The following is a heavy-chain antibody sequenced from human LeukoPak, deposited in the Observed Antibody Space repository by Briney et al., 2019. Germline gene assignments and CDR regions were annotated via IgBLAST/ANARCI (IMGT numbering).Heavy chain of an antibody. V-gene: IGHV1-24*01. CDR2: FDPEDGET. Sequence: ASVKVSCKVSGYTLTELSMHWVRQAPGKGLEWMGGFDPEDGETIYAQKFQGRVTMTEDTSTDTAYMELSSLRSEDTAVYYCARDAIVGATKVRAFDIWGQGTMATVSS. CDR1: GYTLTELS. J-gene: IGHJ3*02. CDR3: ARDAIVGATKVRAFDI. D-gene: IGHD1-26*01.